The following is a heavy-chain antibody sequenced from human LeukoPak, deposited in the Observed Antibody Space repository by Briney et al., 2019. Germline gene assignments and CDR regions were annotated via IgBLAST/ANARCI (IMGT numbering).Heavy chain of an antibody. Sequence: SETLSLTCTFSGGSISIYYWNWIWQPAGKGLEWIRRIFTSGITNYNPSLKSRVTMSVDTSKNQFSLNLSSVTAADTAVYYCARESSGTYYNPLGYMDVWGKGTTVTVSS. CDR1: GGSISIYY. CDR2: IFTSGIT. D-gene: IGHD3-10*01. J-gene: IGHJ6*03. CDR3: ARESSGTYYNPLGYMDV. V-gene: IGHV4-4*07.